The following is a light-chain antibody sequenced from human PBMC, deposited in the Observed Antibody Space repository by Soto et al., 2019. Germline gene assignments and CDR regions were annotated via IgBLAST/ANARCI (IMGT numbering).Light chain of an antibody. CDR1: QSISSY. CDR3: QQSYSTFWT. V-gene: IGKV1-39*01. J-gene: IGKJ1*01. CDR2: AAS. Sequence: EIQMTQSPPSLSASVGDRVTITCRASQSISSYLNWYQQKPGKAPKLLIYAASSLQSGVPSRFSGSGSGTDFTLTISSLQPEDFATYYCQQSYSTFWTFGQGTKVDIK.